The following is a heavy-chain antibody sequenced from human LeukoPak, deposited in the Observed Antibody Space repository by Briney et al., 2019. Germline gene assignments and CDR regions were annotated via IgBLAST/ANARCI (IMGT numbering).Heavy chain of an antibody. V-gene: IGHV4-4*07. CDR3: ARDDFGDVDAFDI. CDR2: IYNSGHT. D-gene: IGHD4-17*01. CDR1: GGSISRYY. J-gene: IGHJ3*02. Sequence: SETLSLTCTVSGGSISRYYWSWIRQSAGKGLEWIARIYNSGHTNYNPSLKSRVTISLDMSKNQFSLTMRSVTAADTAMYFCARDDFGDVDAFDIWGQGTMVTVSS.